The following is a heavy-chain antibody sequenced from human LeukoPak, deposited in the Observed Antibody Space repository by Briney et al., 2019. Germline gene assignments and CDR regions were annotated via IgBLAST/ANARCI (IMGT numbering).Heavy chain of an antibody. V-gene: IGHV4-59*01. CDR3: ARGVAAIHDY. D-gene: IGHD2-21*02. CDR1: GGSISSYY. Sequence: SETLSLTCTVSGGSISSYYWSWIRQPPGKGLEWIGYIYYSGSTNYNPSLKSRVTISVDTSKNQFSLKLTSVTAADTAVYYCARGVAAIHDYWGQGTLVTVSS. CDR2: IYYSGST. J-gene: IGHJ4*02.